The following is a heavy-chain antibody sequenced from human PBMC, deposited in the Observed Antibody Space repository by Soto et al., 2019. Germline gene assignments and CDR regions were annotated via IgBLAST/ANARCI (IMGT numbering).Heavy chain of an antibody. Sequence: QVQPVQSGAEVKKPGSSVKVSCKASGYTFTNYGMNWVRQAPGQGLEWLSWVSAYNGERRYAQRVQARVNMTTDTSTNTAYMELRSLRSDDTAVYYCSRGTSRPAAGDYWGQGTLVTVSS. CDR2: VSAYNGER. CDR3: SRGTSRPAAGDY. V-gene: IGHV1-18*01. CDR1: GYTFTNYG. J-gene: IGHJ4*01. D-gene: IGHD2-2*01.